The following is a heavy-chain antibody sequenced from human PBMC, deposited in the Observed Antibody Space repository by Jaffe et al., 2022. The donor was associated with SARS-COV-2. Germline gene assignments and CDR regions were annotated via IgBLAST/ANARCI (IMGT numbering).Heavy chain of an antibody. Sequence: EVQLVESGGGLVQPGGSLRLSCSASGFILSKYAVNWVRQAPGRGLEWLSYITRDSSRKYHANSVKGRFAISRDNVRDSVFLQMNSLRDEDTAVYFCAREGDAQGRILDFWGQGILVTVSS. CDR2: ITRDSSRK. D-gene: IGHD1-26*01. V-gene: IGHV3-48*02. J-gene: IGHJ4*02. CDR1: GFILSKYA. CDR3: AREGDAQGRILDF.